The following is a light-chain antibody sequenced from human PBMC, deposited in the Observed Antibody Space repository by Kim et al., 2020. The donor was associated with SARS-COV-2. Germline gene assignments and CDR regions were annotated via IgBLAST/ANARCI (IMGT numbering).Light chain of an antibody. Sequence: ASVGDRVTNTCRASQDIANSLAWYQQKPGKVPKVLIYAASTLQSGVPSRFSGGGSGTEFTLTIGSLQTEDVATYYCQKYNSAPWTFGPGTKVDIK. CDR2: AAS. V-gene: IGKV1-27*01. J-gene: IGKJ1*01. CDR3: QKYNSAPWT. CDR1: QDIANS.